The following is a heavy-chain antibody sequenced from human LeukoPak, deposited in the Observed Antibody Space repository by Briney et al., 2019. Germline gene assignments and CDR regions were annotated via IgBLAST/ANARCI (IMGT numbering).Heavy chain of an antibody. Sequence: GGSLRLSCAASGFTFSNAWMSWVRQAPGKGLEWVGHIKGKSDGGTTHYAAPVKGRFIISRDDSKNTVHLQMNSLRTEDTAVYYCTTDGGIAVRPLFDYWGQGTLVTVSS. D-gene: IGHD6-19*01. V-gene: IGHV3-15*01. CDR3: TTDGGIAVRPLFDY. J-gene: IGHJ4*02. CDR2: IKGKSDGGTT. CDR1: GFTFSNAW.